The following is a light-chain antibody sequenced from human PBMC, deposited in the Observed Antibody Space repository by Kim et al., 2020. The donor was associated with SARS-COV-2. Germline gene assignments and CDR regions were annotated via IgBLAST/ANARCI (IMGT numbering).Light chain of an antibody. CDR3: QAWDSSTAGV. CDR2: QDS. V-gene: IGLV3-1*01. Sequence: SYELTQPPLVSVSPGQTASITCSGDKLGDKYACWYQQKPGQSPVLVIYQDSKRPSGIPERFSGSNSGNTATLTISGTQAMDEADYYCQAWDSSTAGVFGGGTQLTVL. CDR1: KLGDKY. J-gene: IGLJ2*01.